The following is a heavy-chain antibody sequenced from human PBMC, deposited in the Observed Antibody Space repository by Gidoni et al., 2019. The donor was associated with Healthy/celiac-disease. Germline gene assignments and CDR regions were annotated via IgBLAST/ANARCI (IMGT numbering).Heavy chain of an antibody. J-gene: IGHJ4*02. CDR1: GYTFTSYY. D-gene: IGHD6-19*01. CDR3: ARGESGWYTWRY. Sequence: QVQLVQSGAEVKQPGASVKVSCKASGYTFTSYYMHWVRQAPGQGLEWMGIINPRGGSTSYEQKFQGRVNMTRETSTSTVYMELSSLRSEDTAVYYCARGESGWYTWRYWGQGTLVTVSS. CDR2: INPRGGST. V-gene: IGHV1-46*01.